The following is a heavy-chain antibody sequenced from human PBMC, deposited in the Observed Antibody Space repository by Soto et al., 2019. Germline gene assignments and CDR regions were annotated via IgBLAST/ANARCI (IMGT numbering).Heavy chain of an antibody. J-gene: IGHJ4*02. Sequence: PSETLSLTCTVSGGSISTHYWTWLRQPPGKGLEWIGYIWYSGTTNYNPSLKSRVTISVDTSKNQFSLKLSSVTAADTAVYYCARGLVTSLHYWGQRTLVTVSS. V-gene: IGHV4-59*11. CDR3: ARGLVTSLHY. D-gene: IGHD2-21*02. CDR1: GGSISTHY. CDR2: IWYSGTT.